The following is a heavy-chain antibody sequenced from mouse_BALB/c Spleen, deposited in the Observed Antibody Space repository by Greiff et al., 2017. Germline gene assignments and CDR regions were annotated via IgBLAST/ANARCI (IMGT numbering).Heavy chain of an antibody. Sequence: VKLVESGGGLVKPGGSLKLSCAASGFTFSSYAMSWVRQPPGKGLEWLGVIWAGGSTNYNSALMSRLSISKDNSKSQVFLKMNSLQTDDTAMYYCARDPYWGQGTLVTVSA. CDR3: ARDPY. CDR2: IWAGGST. J-gene: IGHJ3*01. V-gene: IGHV2-9*02. CDR1: GFTFSSYA.